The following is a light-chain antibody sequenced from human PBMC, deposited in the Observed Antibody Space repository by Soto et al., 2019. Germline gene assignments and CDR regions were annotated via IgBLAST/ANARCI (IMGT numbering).Light chain of an antibody. Sequence: QSVLTQPPSASGTPGQRVTISCSGSSSNIGSNYVYWYQQLPGTAPKLLIYRNNQRPSGVPDRFSGSKSGTSASLAISGLRSEDEADYYCAAWDNTLGGYVFATGTKLPVL. J-gene: IGLJ1*01. CDR3: AAWDNTLGGYV. CDR2: RNN. V-gene: IGLV1-47*01. CDR1: SSNIGSNY.